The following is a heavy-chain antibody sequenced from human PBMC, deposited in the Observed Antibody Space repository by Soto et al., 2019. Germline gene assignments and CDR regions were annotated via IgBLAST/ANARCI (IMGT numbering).Heavy chain of an antibody. CDR1: GGSISSGDYY. V-gene: IGHV4-30-4*01. D-gene: IGHD3-22*01. J-gene: IGHJ3*02. CDR2: IYYSGST. Sequence: SETLSLTCTVSGGSISSGDYYWSWIRQPPGKGLEWIGYIYYSGSTYYNPSLKSRVTISVDTSKNQFSLKLSSVTAADTAVYYCARADDSSGPPSFDIWGQGTMVTVS. CDR3: ARADDSSGPPSFDI.